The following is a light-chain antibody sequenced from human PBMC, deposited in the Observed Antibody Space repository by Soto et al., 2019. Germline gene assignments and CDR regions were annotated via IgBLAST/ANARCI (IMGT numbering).Light chain of an antibody. J-gene: IGKJ3*01. V-gene: IGKV3-20*01. CDR2: GAS. CDR1: QSVSNNY. CDR3: QQLNSYPFT. Sequence: EIVLTQSPGTLSLSPGERATLSCRASQSVSNNYLAWYQQKPGQAPRLLIYGASNRATGIPDRFSGSGSGTDFTLTISRLEPEDFATYYCQQLNSYPFTFGPGAKVDIK.